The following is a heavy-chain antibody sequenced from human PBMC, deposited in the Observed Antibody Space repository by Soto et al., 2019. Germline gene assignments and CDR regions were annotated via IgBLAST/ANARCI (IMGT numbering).Heavy chain of an antibody. CDR1: GFTFSSYG. J-gene: IGHJ6*03. Sequence: GGSLRLSCAASGFTFSSYGMHWVRQAPGKGLEWVAVIWYDGSNKYYADSVKGRFTISRDNSKNTLYLQMNSLRAEDTAVYYCASCLSGGWYSVSYYMDVWGKGTTVTVSS. CDR3: ASCLSGGWYSVSYYMDV. D-gene: IGHD6-19*01. CDR2: IWYDGSNK. V-gene: IGHV3-33*01.